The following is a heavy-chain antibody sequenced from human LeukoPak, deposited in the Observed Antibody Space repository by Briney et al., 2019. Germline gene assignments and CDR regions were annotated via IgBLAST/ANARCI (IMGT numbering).Heavy chain of an antibody. CDR2: IDPSDSYT. CDR1: GSSFTSYW. V-gene: IGHV5-10-1*01. CDR3: AIDPYYYDGSGSLDY. Sequence: GESLKISCKGSGSSFTSYWITWVRQLPGKGLEWLGRIDPSDSYTDYSPSFQGHVTISADKSISTAYLQWSSLKASDTAMYYCAIDPYYYDGSGSLDYWGQGTLVTVSS. D-gene: IGHD3-22*01. J-gene: IGHJ4*02.